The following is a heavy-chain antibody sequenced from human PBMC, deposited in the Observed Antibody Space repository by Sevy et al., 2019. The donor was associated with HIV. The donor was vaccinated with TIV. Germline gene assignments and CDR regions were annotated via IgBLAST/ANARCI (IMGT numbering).Heavy chain of an antibody. D-gene: IGHD3-16*01. CDR2: ISSYSYI. CDR3: ARDGGNYFDY. V-gene: IGHV3-21*01. J-gene: IGHJ4*02. CDR1: GFTFTPYS. Sequence: GVSLRLSCEASGFTFTPYSMNWVRQAPGKGLEWVSSISSYSYISYADSVKGRFTVSRDNAKNSLYLQMSSLRAEDMAVYYCARDGGNYFDYWGLGTLVTVSS.